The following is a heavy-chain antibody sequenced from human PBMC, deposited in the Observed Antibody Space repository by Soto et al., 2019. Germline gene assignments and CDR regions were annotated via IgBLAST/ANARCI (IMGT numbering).Heavy chain of an antibody. J-gene: IGHJ4*02. Sequence: ETLSLTCTVSGGSISGHYWIWIRQPPGEGMEWIGYIFYSGSTTYNDNPSLKSRVTISVDTSKNQLSLRLSSVTAADTAVYYCARVGSSGWAPDYWGQGTLVTVSS. D-gene: IGHD6-19*01. CDR2: IFYSGSTTY. CDR1: GGSISGHY. CDR3: ARVGSSGWAPDY. V-gene: IGHV4-59*11.